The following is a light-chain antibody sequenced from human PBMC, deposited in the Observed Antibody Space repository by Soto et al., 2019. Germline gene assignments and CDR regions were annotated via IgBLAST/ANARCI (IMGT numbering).Light chain of an antibody. Sequence: QSALTQPASVSGSPGQSITISCTGTSSDVGSYNLVSWYQQHPGKAPKLMIYEVSKRPSGVSNRFSGSKSGNTASLTISGLQAEDEDDDYCCSYAGSSTLYVFGTGTTVPVL. CDR2: EVS. CDR3: CSYAGSSTLYV. J-gene: IGLJ1*01. CDR1: SSDVGSYNL. V-gene: IGLV2-23*02.